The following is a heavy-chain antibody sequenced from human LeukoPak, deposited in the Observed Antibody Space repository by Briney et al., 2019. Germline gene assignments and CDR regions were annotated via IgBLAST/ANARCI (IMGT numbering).Heavy chain of an antibody. CDR2: IYPGDSDT. CDR3: ARHPLAGAVTTHFDY. Sequence: GESLKISCETSGYIFTNYWVAWVRQMPGKGLEWMGAIYPGDSDTRYSPSFQDQVTISADKSISTAYLQWSSLKASDTAMYYCARHPLAGAVTTHFDYWGQGTLVTVPS. J-gene: IGHJ4*02. V-gene: IGHV5-51*01. CDR1: GYIFTNYW. D-gene: IGHD4-11*01.